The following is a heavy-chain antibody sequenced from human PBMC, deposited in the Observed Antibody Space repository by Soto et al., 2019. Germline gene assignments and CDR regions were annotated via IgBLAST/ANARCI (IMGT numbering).Heavy chain of an antibody. V-gene: IGHV4-59*01. D-gene: IGHD3-22*01. CDR1: GDSISSYY. Sequence: QVQLQESGPGLVKPSETLSLTCAVSGDSISSYYCMWIRQPPGKGLESIGYLYYGRSANYNPSLTSGVTLSVDTSTNQCSLTLSSMTAAETAVYYCALRSMAVVPEYWGQGTLVTVSS. CDR2: LYYGRSA. CDR3: ALRSMAVVPEY. J-gene: IGHJ4*02.